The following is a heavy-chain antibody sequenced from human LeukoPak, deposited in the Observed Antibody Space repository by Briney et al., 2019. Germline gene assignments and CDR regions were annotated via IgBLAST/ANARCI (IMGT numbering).Heavy chain of an antibody. Sequence: PGRSLRLSCAASGXTFSSYGMHWVRQAPGKGLEWVAVISYDGSNKYYADSVKGRFTISRDNSKNRLYLQMNSLRAEDTAVYYCAKQGTAMVRAYFDYWGQGTLVTVSS. CDR1: GXTFSSYG. J-gene: IGHJ4*02. V-gene: IGHV3-30*18. CDR2: ISYDGSNK. CDR3: AKQGTAMVRAYFDY. D-gene: IGHD5-18*01.